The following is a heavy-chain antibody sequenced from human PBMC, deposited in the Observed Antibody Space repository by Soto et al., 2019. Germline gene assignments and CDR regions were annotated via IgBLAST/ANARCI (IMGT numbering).Heavy chain of an antibody. V-gene: IGHV1-69*01. CDR3: ARDGRTSPAHPGYYYGMDV. Sequence: QVQLVQSGAEVKKPGSSVKVSCKASGGTFSSYAISWVRQAPGQGLEWMGGIIPIFGTANYAQNFQGRVTITADESTSTAYGELSSLRSEDSALYCCARDGRTSPAHPGYYYGMDVWGQGPTVTVCS. CDR2: IIPIFGTA. J-gene: IGHJ6*01. D-gene: IGHD6-6*01. CDR1: GGTFSSYA.